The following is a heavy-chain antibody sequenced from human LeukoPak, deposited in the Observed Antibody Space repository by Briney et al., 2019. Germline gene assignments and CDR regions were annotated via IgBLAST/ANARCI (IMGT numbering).Heavy chain of an antibody. D-gene: IGHD3-22*01. CDR2: INHSGST. CDR1: GGSFSGYY. J-gene: IGHJ4*02. Sequence: KPSETLSLTCAVYGGSFSGYYWSWIRQPPGKGLEWIGEINHSGSTNYNPSLKSRVTISVDTSKNQLSLKLSSVTAADTAVYYCARGGYYYDSSGYPIDYWGQGTLVTVSS. V-gene: IGHV4-34*01. CDR3: ARGGYYYDSSGYPIDY.